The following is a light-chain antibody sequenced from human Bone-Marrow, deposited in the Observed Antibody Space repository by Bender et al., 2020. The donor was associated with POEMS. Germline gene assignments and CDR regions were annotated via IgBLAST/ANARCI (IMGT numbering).Light chain of an antibody. J-gene: IGLJ2*01. V-gene: IGLV3-21*02. CDR2: DDS. CDR3: QSADSSGTYVT. CDR1: NIGGRS. Sequence: SSALTQPPSVTVAPGQTARITCGGNNIGGRSVHWYQQRPGQAPVLVVYDDSARPSGIPERFSGSSSGTTVTLTISGVQAEDEADYYCQSADSSGTYVTFGGGTKLTVL.